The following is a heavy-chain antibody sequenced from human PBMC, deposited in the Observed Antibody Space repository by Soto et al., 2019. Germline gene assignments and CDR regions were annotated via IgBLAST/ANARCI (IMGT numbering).Heavy chain of an antibody. J-gene: IGHJ6*02. CDR2: ISYDGSNK. Sequence: QVQLVESGGGVVQPGRSLRLSCAASGFTFRIYAMHWVRQAPGKGLECVAVISYDGSNKFYRDSVKGRFTISRDNSKHTLYLQVNRLRYEATAVYYCARGDREDIAVVIGARPGEYGLDVWGQGTTVTVPS. CDR3: ARGDREDIAVVIGARPGEYGLDV. V-gene: IGHV3-30-3*01. D-gene: IGHD2-15*01. CDR1: GFTFRIYA.